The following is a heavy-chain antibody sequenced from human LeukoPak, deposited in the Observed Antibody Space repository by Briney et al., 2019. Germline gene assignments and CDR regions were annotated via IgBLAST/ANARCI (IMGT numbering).Heavy chain of an antibody. V-gene: IGHV4-59*02. CDR3: ASLTYYDILTGYYNFDY. CDR2: IYFSGST. J-gene: IGHJ4*02. Sequence: PSETLSLTCTVSRGSVTSYYWSWIRQPPGKGLEWIGDIYFSGSTNYNPSLKSRVTMSVDTSKNQFSLKLSSVTAADTAVYYCASLTYYDILTGYYNFDYWGQGTLVTVSS. D-gene: IGHD3-9*01. CDR1: RGSVTSYY.